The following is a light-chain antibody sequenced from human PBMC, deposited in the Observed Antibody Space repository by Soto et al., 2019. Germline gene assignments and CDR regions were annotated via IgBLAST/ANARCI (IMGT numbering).Light chain of an antibody. J-gene: IGLJ2*01. Sequence: SYELTQPPSVSVAPGKTARITCGGNNIGSKSVHWYQQKPGQAPVLVIYYDSDRPSGIPERLAGSNAGNSATLSISRVEAGDEADYYWQVWDSISDHVVFGGGTKVTVL. CDR3: QVWDSISDHVV. CDR2: YDS. CDR1: NIGSKS. V-gene: IGLV3-21*04.